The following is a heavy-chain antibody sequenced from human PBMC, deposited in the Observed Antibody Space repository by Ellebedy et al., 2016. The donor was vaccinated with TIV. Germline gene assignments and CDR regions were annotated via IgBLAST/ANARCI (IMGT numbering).Heavy chain of an antibody. V-gene: IGHV1-69*13. J-gene: IGHJ4*02. CDR2: IIPIFGTA. D-gene: IGHD3-22*01. CDR3: AIGQEYYYDSSGYSFDY. Sequence: AASVKVSCKASGYTFTSYGISWVRQAPGQGLEWMGGIIPIFGTANYAQKFQGRVTITADESTSTAYMELSSLRSEDTAVYYCAIGQEYYYDSSGYSFDYWGQGTLVTVSS. CDR1: GYTFTSYG.